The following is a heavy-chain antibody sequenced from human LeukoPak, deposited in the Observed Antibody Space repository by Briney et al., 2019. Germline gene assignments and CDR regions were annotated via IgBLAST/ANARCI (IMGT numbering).Heavy chain of an antibody. V-gene: IGHV4-38-2*02. CDR2: IYHSGST. J-gene: IGHJ4*02. CDR1: GYSISSGYY. CDR3: ARSYVDTGVDY. Sequence: SETLSLTCTVSGYSISSGYYWGWIRQPPGKGLEWIGSIYHSGSTYYNPSLKSRVTISVDTSKNQFSLKLSSVTAADTAVYYCARSYVDTGVDYWGQGTLVTVSS. D-gene: IGHD5-18*01.